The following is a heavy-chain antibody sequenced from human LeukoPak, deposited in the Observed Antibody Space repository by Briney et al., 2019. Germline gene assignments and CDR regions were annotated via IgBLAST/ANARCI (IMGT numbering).Heavy chain of an antibody. CDR2: INPENGGK. V-gene: IGHV1-2*02. CDR3: ARRGAYFDY. CDR1: GYSFTGYY. J-gene: IGHJ4*02. Sequence: ASVKVSYKTSGYSFTGYYMHWVRQAPGQGLEWMGWINPENGGKNYPQKFQGRVTMTTDTSVGTAYMELSSLASDDTAVYYCARRGAYFDYWGQGTLVTVSS.